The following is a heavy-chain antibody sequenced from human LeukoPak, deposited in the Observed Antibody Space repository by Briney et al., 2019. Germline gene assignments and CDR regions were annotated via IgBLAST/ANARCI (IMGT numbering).Heavy chain of an antibody. D-gene: IGHD5-18*01. V-gene: IGHV4-59*01. J-gene: IGHJ4*02. CDR2: IYNSGST. Sequence: SETLSLTCTVSGGSISSYYWSWIRQPPGKGLEWIGYIYNSGSTNYNPSFRSRVTISVDTSKNQFSLKLTSVTAADTAVYYCARGGYSYGYDDDFEYWGQGILLTVSS. CDR3: ARGGYSYGYDDDFEY. CDR1: GGSISSYY.